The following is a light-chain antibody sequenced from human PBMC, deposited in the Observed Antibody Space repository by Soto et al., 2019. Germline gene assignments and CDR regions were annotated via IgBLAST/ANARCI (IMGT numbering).Light chain of an antibody. CDR2: GDS. Sequence: QSALTQPASVSGSPGQSITISCTGTSSDVGAYNYVSWYQQHPGKAPKLMISGDSNRPSGVSNRFSGSKSGNTASLTISGLQAGDEADYYCSSYTGSSTPWVFGGGTKLTVL. J-gene: IGLJ3*02. CDR1: SSDVGAYNY. CDR3: SSYTGSSTPWV. V-gene: IGLV2-14*01.